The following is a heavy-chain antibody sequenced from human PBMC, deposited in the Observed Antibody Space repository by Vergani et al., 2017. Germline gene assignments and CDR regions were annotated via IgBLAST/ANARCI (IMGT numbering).Heavy chain of an antibody. V-gene: IGHV3-11*04. CDR3: AKNPCISTTRHYYAMDV. CDR1: GFKFSDHY. J-gene: IGHJ6*02. Sequence: LEESGGGSVKPGGSLRLSCAASGFKFSDHYMSWIRQAPGKGLEWVSHISPGASTVSYTASVTGRFTVSRDNDNNSLTLDMTTLRVEDTAVYYCAKNPCISTTRHYYAMDVWCQGTTVTVSS. CDR2: ISPGASTV. D-gene: IGHD1-1*01.